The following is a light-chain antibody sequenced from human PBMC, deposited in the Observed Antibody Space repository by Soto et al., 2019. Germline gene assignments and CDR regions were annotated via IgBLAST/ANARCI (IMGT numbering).Light chain of an antibody. CDR1: QSVSIY. J-gene: IGKJ2*01. CDR2: DAS. V-gene: IGKV3-11*01. Sequence: EIVLTQSPATLSLSPGERATLSCRASQSVSIYLAWYQQKPGQAPRHVIYDASNRAAGTPARFSGSGSGTDFTLTISSLQREDFAVYYCQQRFNWPRTFGQGTKLEIK. CDR3: QQRFNWPRT.